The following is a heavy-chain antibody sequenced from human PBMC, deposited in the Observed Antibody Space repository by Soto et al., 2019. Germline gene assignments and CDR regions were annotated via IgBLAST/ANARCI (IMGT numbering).Heavy chain of an antibody. CDR3: ARAGAAPYYYYGLDV. CDR1: GYTFTAYD. J-gene: IGHJ6*02. D-gene: IGHD3-10*01. V-gene: IGHV1-18*01. Sequence: VASVKVSCKTSGYTFTAYDIYWVRQAPGQGLEWMGWIRAYNGDTNYAQKFQTRVTMTTDKSTDTAYMDLRSLTSDDTAIYYCARAGAAPYYYYGLDVWGQGTTVTVPS. CDR2: IRAYNGDT.